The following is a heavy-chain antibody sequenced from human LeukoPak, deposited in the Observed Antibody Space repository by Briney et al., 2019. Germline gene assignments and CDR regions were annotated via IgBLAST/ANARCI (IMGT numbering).Heavy chain of an antibody. V-gene: IGHV3-15*07. CDR2: IKSKTDGGTT. CDR3: TTRLQITTILDY. J-gene: IGHJ4*02. D-gene: IGHD3-22*01. CDR1: GFTFSSYA. Sequence: GRSLRLSCAASGFTFSSYAMHWVRQAPGKGLEWVGRIKSKTDGGTTDYAAPVKGRFTISRDDSKNTLYLQMNSLKTEDTAVYYCTTRLQITTILDYWGQGTLVTVSS.